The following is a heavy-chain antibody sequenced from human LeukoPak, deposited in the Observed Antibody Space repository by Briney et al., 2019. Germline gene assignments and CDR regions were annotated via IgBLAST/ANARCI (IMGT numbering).Heavy chain of an antibody. Sequence: SVKVSCKASGGTFSSYAISWVRQAPGQGLEWMGGIIPIFGTANYAQKFQGRVTITADKSTSTAYMELSSLRSEDTAVYYCARDWDDCSSTSCYSGYWGQGTLVTVSS. V-gene: IGHV1-69*06. D-gene: IGHD2-2*02. CDR3: ARDWDDCSSTSCYSGY. CDR1: GGTFSSYA. CDR2: IIPIFGTA. J-gene: IGHJ4*02.